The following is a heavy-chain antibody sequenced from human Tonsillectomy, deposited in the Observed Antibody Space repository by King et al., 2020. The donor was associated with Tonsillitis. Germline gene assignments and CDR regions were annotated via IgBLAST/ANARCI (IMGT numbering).Heavy chain of an antibody. CDR3: ARGVLNTSWGMDV. V-gene: IGHV3-21*01. J-gene: IGHJ6*02. Sequence: VQLVESGGGLVKPGGSLRLSCAASGFTFSSYSMNWVRQAPGKGLEWVSSISYSSSYIYYADSLKGRFTISRDNAKNSLYLQMNSLRAGDTAVYYCARGVLNTSWGMDVGGQGTTVTVSS. D-gene: IGHD2-2*01. CDR1: GFTFSSYS. CDR2: ISYSSSYI.